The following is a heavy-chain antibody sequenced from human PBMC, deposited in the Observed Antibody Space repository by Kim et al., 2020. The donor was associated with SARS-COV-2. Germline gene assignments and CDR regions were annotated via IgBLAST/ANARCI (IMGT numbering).Heavy chain of an antibody. V-gene: IGHV3-66*01. D-gene: IGHD2-21*01. CDR2: IYSGGST. CDR1: GFTVSSNY. CDR3: ARGCGYYYYGMDV. J-gene: IGHJ6*02. Sequence: GGSLRLSCAASGFTVSSNYMSWVRQAPGKGLEWVSVIYSGGSTYYADSVKGRFTISRDNSKNTLYLQMNSLRAEDTAVYYCARGCGYYYYGMDVWGQGTTVTVSS.